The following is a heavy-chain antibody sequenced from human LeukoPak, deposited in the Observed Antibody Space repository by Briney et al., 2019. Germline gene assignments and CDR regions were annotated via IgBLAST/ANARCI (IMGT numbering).Heavy chain of an antibody. J-gene: IGHJ3*02. CDR3: AKSPYYDSSGDAFEI. CDR1: KFIFSEYA. D-gene: IGHD3-22*01. CDR2: IGASGSST. V-gene: IGHV3-23*01. Sequence: GGSLRLSCAASKFIFSEYAMDWVRQAPGKGLEWVAAIGASGSSTYYAASVEGRFTISRDNSKETLYLQMDSLRADDTAVYFCAKSPYYDSSGDAFEIWGRGTLVTVSS.